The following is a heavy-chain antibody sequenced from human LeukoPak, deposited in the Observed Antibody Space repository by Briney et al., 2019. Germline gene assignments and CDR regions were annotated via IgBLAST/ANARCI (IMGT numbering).Heavy chain of an antibody. Sequence: GGSLRLSCTASGFTFNSYEMKWVRQAPGKGLEWVSYISGSGYTTYYADSVKGRFTISIDNAKNSLYLQMNSLRVEDTAVYFCASGLDSGYDRISISWGQGTLVAVSS. D-gene: IGHD5-12*01. CDR3: ASGLDSGYDRISIS. J-gene: IGHJ5*02. CDR1: GFTFNSYE. CDR2: ISGSGYTT. V-gene: IGHV3-48*03.